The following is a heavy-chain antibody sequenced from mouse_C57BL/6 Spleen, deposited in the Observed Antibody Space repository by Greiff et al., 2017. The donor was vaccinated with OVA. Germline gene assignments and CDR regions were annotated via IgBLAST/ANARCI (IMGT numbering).Heavy chain of an antibody. CDR3: ARGGTYAMDY. V-gene: IGHV1-69*01. D-gene: IGHD3-3*01. CDR2: IDPSDSYT. CDR1: GYTFTSYW. Sequence: QVQLKQPGAELVMPGASVKLSCKASGYTFTSYWMHWVKQRPGQGLEWIGEIDPSDSYTNYNQKFKGKSTLTVDKSSSTAYMQLSSLTSEDSAVYYCARGGTYAMDYWGQGTSVTVSS. J-gene: IGHJ4*01.